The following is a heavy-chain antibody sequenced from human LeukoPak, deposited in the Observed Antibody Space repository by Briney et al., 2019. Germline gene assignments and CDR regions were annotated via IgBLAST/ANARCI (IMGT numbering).Heavy chain of an antibody. J-gene: IGHJ3*02. V-gene: IGHV3-15*01. D-gene: IGHD1-26*01. CDR3: ITDPGAWAPI. Sequence: NPGGSLRLSCAASGFSFSYAWMSWVRQAPGKGLEWVGRIKSKTDGETTDYAAPVKGRFTISRDDSKNTLYLQMNRLNIGDTAVYYCITDPGAWAPIWGQGTMVTVSS. CDR2: IKSKTDGETT. CDR1: GFSFSYAW.